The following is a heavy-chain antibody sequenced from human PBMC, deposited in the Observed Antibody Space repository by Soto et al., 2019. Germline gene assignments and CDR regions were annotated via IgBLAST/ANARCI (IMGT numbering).Heavy chain of an antibody. CDR1: GFTFSDYY. CDR3: ARVGVVTAAGTSGY. V-gene: IGHV3-11*06. Sequence: GGSLRLSCAASGFTFSDYYMSWIRQVPGKGLEWVAYISGTSDSIPYADSVKGRFTISRDNAKNSPYLQMNSLRAEDTAVYYCARVGVVTAAGTSGYWGQGTLVTVSS. J-gene: IGHJ4*02. D-gene: IGHD6-13*01. CDR2: ISGTSDSI.